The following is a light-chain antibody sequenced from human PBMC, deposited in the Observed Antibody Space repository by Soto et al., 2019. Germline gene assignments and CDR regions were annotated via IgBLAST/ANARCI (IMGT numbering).Light chain of an antibody. CDR2: GAS. CDR1: QSVRGY. Sequence: EIVLTQSPATLSLSPGERATLSCRASQSVRGYLAWYQQKPGQAPRLLISGASSRATGIPDRFSGSGSGTDFTLTISRLEPEDFAVYYCQQYGSSPRTFGQGTKVEIK. V-gene: IGKV3-20*01. J-gene: IGKJ1*01. CDR3: QQYGSSPRT.